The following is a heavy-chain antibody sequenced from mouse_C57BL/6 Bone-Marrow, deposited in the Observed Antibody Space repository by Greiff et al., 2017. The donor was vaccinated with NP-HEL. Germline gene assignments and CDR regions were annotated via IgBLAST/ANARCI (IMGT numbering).Heavy chain of an antibody. CDR1: GYTFTSYW. D-gene: IGHD2-4*01. J-gene: IGHJ4*01. V-gene: IGHV1-64*01. Sequence: VQLQQPGAELVKPGASVKLSCKASGYTFTSYWMHWVKQRPGQGLEWIGMIHPNSGSTNYNEKFKSKATLTVDKSSSTAYMQLSSLTSEDSAVDYCARRYEYDGLYAMDYWGQGTSVTVSS. CDR2: IHPNSGST. CDR3: ARRYEYDGLYAMDY.